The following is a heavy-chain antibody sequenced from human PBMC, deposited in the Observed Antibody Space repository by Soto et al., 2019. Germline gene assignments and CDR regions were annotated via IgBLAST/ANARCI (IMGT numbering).Heavy chain of an antibody. V-gene: IGHV1-2*04. CDR1: GYTFTGYY. J-gene: IGHJ6*02. CDR3: ARDLYLYDYGDYWDNYYYYGMDV. D-gene: IGHD4-17*01. CDR2: INPNSGGT. Sequence: GASVKVSCKASGYTFTGYYMHWVRQAPGQGLEWMGWINPNSGGTNYAQKFQGWVTMTRDTSISTAYMELSRLRSDDTAVYYCARDLYLYDYGDYWDNYYYYGMDVWGQGTTVTVSS.